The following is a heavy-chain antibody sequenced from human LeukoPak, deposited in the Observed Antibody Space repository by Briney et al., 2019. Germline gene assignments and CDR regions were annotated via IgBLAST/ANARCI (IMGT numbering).Heavy chain of an antibody. V-gene: IGHV3-23*01. J-gene: IGHJ4*02. D-gene: IGHD1-26*01. CDR2: ISGSGGST. Sequence: GGSLRLSCAASGFTVSSNYMSWVRQAPGKGLEWVSAISGSGGSTYYADSVKGRFTISRDNSKNTLYLQMNSLRAEDTAVYYCAKDWEFSDYWGQGTLVTVSS. CDR3: AKDWEFSDY. CDR1: GFTVSSNY.